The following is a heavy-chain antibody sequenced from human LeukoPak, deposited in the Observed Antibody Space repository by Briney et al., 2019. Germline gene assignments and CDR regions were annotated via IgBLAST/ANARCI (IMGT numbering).Heavy chain of an antibody. V-gene: IGHV1-18*01. CDR3: ARAARWGLPSNWFDP. J-gene: IGHJ5*02. Sequence: ASVKVSCKASGYTFTSYGISWVRQAPGQGLEWMGWISAYNGNTNYAQKLQGRVTMTTDTSTSTAYMELRSLRSDDTAVYYCARAARWGLPSNWFDPWGQGTLVTVSS. CDR2: ISAYNGNT. CDR1: GYTFTSYG. D-gene: IGHD1-26*01.